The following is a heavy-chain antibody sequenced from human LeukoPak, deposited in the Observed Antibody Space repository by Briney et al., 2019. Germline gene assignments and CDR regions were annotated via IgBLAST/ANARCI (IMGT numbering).Heavy chain of an antibody. V-gene: IGHV1-69*13. CDR2: IIPIFGTA. CDR1: GGTFSSYA. Sequence: ASVKVSCKASGGTFSSYAISWVRQAPGQGLEWMGGIIPIFGTANYAQKFQGRVTITADESTSTAYMELSSLRSEDTAVYYCARVVVVVAADNWFDPRGQGTLDTVSS. D-gene: IGHD2-15*01. J-gene: IGHJ5*02. CDR3: ARVVVVVAADNWFDP.